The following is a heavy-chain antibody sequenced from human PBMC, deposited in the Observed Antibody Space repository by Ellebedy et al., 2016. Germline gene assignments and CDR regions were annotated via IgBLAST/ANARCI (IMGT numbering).Heavy chain of an antibody. V-gene: IGHV3-21*01. D-gene: IGHD7-27*01. CDR2: ISRTGTYI. J-gene: IGHJ3*02. CDR3: ARKRSNWGYPQSPLDI. CDR1: GFTFSNFA. Sequence: GESLKISCAASGFTFSNFAMNWVRLAPGKGLEWVSSISRTGTYIYYAGSAKGRFTISRDNAKNSLYLQMNSLRDEDTAVYYCARKRSNWGYPQSPLDIWGQGTMVTVSS.